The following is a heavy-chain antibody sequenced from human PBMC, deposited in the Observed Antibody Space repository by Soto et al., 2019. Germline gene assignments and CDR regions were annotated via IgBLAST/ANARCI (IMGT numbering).Heavy chain of an antibody. V-gene: IGHV4-30-4*01. D-gene: IGHD3-22*01. Sequence: PSETLSLTCNVSGGSISSGDYYWSWIRQPPGKGLEWIGYIYYSGSTYYNPSLKSRVTISVDTSKNQFSLKLSSVTAADTAVYYCARSSGYYYDYFDYWGQGTLVTVSS. CDR1: GGSISSGDYY. CDR2: IYYSGST. CDR3: ARSSGYYYDYFDY. J-gene: IGHJ4*02.